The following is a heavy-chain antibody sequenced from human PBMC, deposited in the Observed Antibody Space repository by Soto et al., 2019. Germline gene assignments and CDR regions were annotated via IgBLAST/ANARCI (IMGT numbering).Heavy chain of an antibody. Sequence: SVKVSCKASGGTFSSYAISWVRQAPGQGLEWMGGIIPIFGTASYAQKFQGRVTITADESTSTAYMELSSLRSENTAVYYCARDRLRRETGITPWFDPWGQGTLVTVSS. V-gene: IGHV1-69*13. CDR1: GGTFSSYA. CDR3: ARDRLRRETGITPWFDP. CDR2: IIPIFGTA. J-gene: IGHJ5*02. D-gene: IGHD1-7*01.